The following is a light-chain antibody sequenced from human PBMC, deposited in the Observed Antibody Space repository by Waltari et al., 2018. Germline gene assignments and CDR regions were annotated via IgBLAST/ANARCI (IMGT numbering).Light chain of an antibody. Sequence: SYELTQPPSVSVSPGQTARITCSGDALPKQYAYWYQQKPGQAPVLVIYKDSERHSGNPERFSGSSSGKTVTLTISGVQAEDEADYYCQSADSSGTYVVFGGGTKLTVL. CDR2: KDS. CDR3: QSADSSGTYVV. V-gene: IGLV3-25*03. J-gene: IGLJ2*01. CDR1: ALPKQY.